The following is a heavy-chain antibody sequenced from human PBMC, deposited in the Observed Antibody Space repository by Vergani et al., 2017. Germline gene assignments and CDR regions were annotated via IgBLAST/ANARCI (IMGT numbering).Heavy chain of an antibody. J-gene: IGHJ4*02. D-gene: IGHD1-26*01. CDR3: ARHVSYLLEWELPDY. CDR1: GYSFTSYW. CDR2: IDPSDSYT. Sequence: EVQLVQSGAEVKKPGESLRISCKGSGYSFTSYWISWVRQMPGKGLEWMGRIDPSDSYTNYSPSFQGHVTISADKSISTAYLQWSSLKASDTAMYYCARHVSYLLEWELPDYWGQGTLVTVSS. V-gene: IGHV5-10-1*03.